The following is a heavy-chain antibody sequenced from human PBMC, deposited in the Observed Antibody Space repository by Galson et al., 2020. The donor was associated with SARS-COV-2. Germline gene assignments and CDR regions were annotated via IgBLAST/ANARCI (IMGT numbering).Heavy chain of an antibody. CDR3: PRDQTKNAVLTGYYYYYGMDV. J-gene: IGHJ6*02. V-gene: IGHV4-30-4*01. D-gene: IGHD3-9*01. CDR1: GGSISSGDYY. Sequence: SETLSLTCPVSGGSISSGDYYWSWIRQPPGQGLEWIGYIYYSGSTYYNPSLKSRVTISVDTSKNQFSLKLSSVTAADTAVYYCPRDQTKNAVLTGYYYYYGMDVWGQGTTVTVSS. CDR2: IYYSGST.